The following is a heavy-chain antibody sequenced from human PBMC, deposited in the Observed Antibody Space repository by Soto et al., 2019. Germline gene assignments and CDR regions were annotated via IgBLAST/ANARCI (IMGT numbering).Heavy chain of an antibody. CDR1: GETFASYN. V-gene: IGHV1-69*08. CDR3: AREPLSIHADGLAP. J-gene: IGHJ5*02. Sequence: QVRLIQSGPQVRKTGSSVRVSCEPSGETFASYNIAWVRQAPGQGLEWMGKITPAFGSVRYSQSFQGRLTITADRSTGTSHMELSALRLADPAVYFCAREPLSIHADGLAPWGKGTLVTV. CDR2: ITPAFGSV.